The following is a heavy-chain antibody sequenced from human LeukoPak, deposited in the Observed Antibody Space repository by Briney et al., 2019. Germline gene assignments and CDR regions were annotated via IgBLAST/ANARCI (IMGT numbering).Heavy chain of an antibody. V-gene: IGHV3-23*01. CDR3: AKALYSSGWFSSSY. CDR1: GFTFSSYA. J-gene: IGHJ4*02. Sequence: GGSLRLSCAASGFTFSSYAMSWVRQAPGKGLEWVSAISGSGGSTYYADSVKGRFTISRDNSKDTLYLQMNSLRAEDTAVYYCAKALYSSGWFSSSYWGQGTLVTVSS. D-gene: IGHD6-19*01. CDR2: ISGSGGST.